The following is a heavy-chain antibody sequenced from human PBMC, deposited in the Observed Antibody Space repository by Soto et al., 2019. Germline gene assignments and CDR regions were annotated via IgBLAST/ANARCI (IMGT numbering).Heavy chain of an antibody. Sequence: SETLSLTCTVSGDSISRGGQFWSWIRQRPGKGLEWIGYIYYSGSTYYNPSLQSRLTISVDTSKNQFSLKLISVTAADTAVYYCASLHDLRYFDWLSAYDGMDVWGQGTTVTVSS. CDR3: ASLHDLRYFDWLSAYDGMDV. J-gene: IGHJ6*02. CDR1: GDSISRGGQF. CDR2: IYYSGST. D-gene: IGHD3-9*01. V-gene: IGHV4-31*03.